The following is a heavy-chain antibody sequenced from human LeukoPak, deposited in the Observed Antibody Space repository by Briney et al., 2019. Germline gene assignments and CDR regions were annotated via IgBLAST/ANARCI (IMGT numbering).Heavy chain of an antibody. Sequence: PGGSLRLTCAASGFTFSSYWMSWVRQAPGKGLEWVSTVGSSGDTYYPGSVQGRFTISRENAENSLYLQISSLRVGDTAVYYCARDLAGHYYGSGSSFDYWGQGTLVTVS. CDR2: VGSSGDT. CDR1: GFTFSSYW. V-gene: IGHV3-13*01. J-gene: IGHJ4*02. CDR3: ARDLAGHYYGSGSSFDY. D-gene: IGHD3-10*01.